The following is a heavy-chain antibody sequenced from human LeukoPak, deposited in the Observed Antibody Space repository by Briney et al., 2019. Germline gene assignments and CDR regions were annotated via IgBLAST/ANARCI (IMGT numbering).Heavy chain of an antibody. CDR1: GGSISSGGYY. Sequence: SETLSLTYTVSGGSISSGGYYWGWIRQPPGKGLEWIGSIYHSGSTYYNPSLKSRVTISVDTSKNQFSLKLSSVTAADTAVYYCASSYVSYGSGDDAFDIWGQGTMVTVSS. CDR2: IYHSGST. CDR3: ASSYVSYGSGDDAFDI. V-gene: IGHV4-39*07. J-gene: IGHJ3*02. D-gene: IGHD3-10*01.